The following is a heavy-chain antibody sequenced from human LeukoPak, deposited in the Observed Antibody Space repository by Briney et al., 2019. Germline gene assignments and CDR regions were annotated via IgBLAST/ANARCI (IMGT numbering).Heavy chain of an antibody. CDR2: IIPIFGTA. J-gene: IGHJ5*02. V-gene: IGHV1-69*13. Sequence: SVKVSCKASGGTFSSYAISWVRQAPGQGLEWMGGIIPIFGTANYAQKFQGRVTITADESTSTAYMELSSLRSEDTAVYYCARAYYDSSGSNWFDLWGQGTLVTVSS. D-gene: IGHD3-22*01. CDR1: GGTFSSYA. CDR3: ARAYYDSSGSNWFDL.